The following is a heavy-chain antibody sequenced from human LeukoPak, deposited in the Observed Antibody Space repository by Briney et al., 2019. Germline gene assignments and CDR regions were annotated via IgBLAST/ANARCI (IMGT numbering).Heavy chain of an antibody. J-gene: IGHJ5*02. CDR2: MNPNSGNT. V-gene: IGHV1-8*01. Sequence: ASVKVSCKASVYTFTSYDINWVRQATGQGLEWMGWMNPNSGNTGYAQKFQGRVTMTRNTSISTAYMELSSLRSEDTAVYYCARGRMTPRSNWFDPWGQGTLVTVSS. CDR1: VYTFTSYD. D-gene: IGHD2-8*01. CDR3: ARGRMTPRSNWFDP.